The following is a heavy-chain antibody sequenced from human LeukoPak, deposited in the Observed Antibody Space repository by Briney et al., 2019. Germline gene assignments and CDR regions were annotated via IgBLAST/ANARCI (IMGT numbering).Heavy chain of an antibody. CDR1: GGXLSSHS. J-gene: IGHJ5*02. V-gene: IGHV4-59*11. D-gene: IGHD6-19*01. CDR2: FHSSGST. CDR3: ARGSGWYSP. Sequence: PSETLSLTCIVSGGXLSSHSCSWIRQPPGMGVEWVGYFHSSGSTNYNPSLKSRVTISIDTSNNTFSLKLNSVTAADTAVYYCARGSGWYSPWGQGTLVTVSS.